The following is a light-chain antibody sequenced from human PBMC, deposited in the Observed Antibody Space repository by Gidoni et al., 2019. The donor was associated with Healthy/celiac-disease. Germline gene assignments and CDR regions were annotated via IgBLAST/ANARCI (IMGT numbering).Light chain of an antibody. CDR2: DAS. J-gene: IGKJ5*01. Sequence: PGERATLSCRASQSVSSYLAWYQQKPGQAPRLLIYDASNRATGIPARFSGSGSGTDFTLTISSLEPEDFAVYYCQQRSNWITFGQGTRLEIK. V-gene: IGKV3-11*01. CDR3: QQRSNWIT. CDR1: QSVSSY.